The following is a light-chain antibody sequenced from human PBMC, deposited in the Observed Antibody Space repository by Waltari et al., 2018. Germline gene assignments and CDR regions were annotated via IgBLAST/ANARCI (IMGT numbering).Light chain of an antibody. CDR1: QTITSH. J-gene: IGKJ2*01. CDR3: QQSYITPYT. CDR2: TAS. V-gene: IGKV1-39*01. Sequence: DIQMTQAPSSLSASVGDRVTITCRASQTITSHLNWFQQQPGRAPKLLIHTASSLQSGVPSRFSGSGSGTQFTLTISSLQPEDFATYFCQQSYITPYTFGQGTKVEIE.